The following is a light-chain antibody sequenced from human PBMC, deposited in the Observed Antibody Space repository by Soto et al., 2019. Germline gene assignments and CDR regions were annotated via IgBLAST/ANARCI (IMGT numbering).Light chain of an antibody. Sequence: EIVLTQSPATLSLSPGERATLSCRASQSIGNYLAWYQHKPGQPPRLLIYRASNRATGIPARFSGSGSGTDFTLTISRLEPEDFAVYYCQQYGGSPWTFGQGTKVEVK. V-gene: IGKV3-20*01. J-gene: IGKJ1*01. CDR2: RAS. CDR3: QQYGGSPWT. CDR1: QSIGNY.